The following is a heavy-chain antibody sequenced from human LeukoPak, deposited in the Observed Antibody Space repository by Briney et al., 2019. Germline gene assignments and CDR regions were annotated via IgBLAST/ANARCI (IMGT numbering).Heavy chain of an antibody. J-gene: IGHJ3*02. V-gene: IGHV4-59*11. CDR3: ATTYPDAFDI. CDR2: IYYSGST. CDR1: GGSISSHY. Sequence: KPSETLSLTCTVSGGSISSHYWSWIRQPPGKGLEWIGYIYYSGSTNYNPSLKSRVTISVDTSKNQFSLKLSSVTAADTAVYYCATTYPDAFDIWGQGTMVTVSS.